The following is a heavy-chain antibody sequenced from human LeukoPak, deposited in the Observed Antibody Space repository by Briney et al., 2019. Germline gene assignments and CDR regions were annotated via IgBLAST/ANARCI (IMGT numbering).Heavy chain of an antibody. V-gene: IGHV3-7*03. CDR1: EFIFSNYW. CDR3: AKDRGGWYYFDY. CDR2: INQDGSEK. Sequence: GGSLRLSCAASEFIFSNYWMTWVRQAPGKGLEWVANINQDGSEKYYVDSVKGRFTISRDNAKNSLYLEMNSLRAEDTAVYYCAKDRGGWYYFDYLGQGTLVTVSS. J-gene: IGHJ4*02. D-gene: IGHD6-19*01.